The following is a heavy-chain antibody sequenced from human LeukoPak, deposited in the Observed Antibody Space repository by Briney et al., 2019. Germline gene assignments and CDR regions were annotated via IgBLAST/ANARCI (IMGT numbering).Heavy chain of an antibody. Sequence: SSETLSLTCAVYGGSFSGYYWSWIRQPPGKGLEWIGEINHSGSTNYNPSLKSRVTISVDTSKNQFSLKLSSVTAADMAVYYCARGEANRGYFDYWGQGTLVTVSS. V-gene: IGHV4-34*01. CDR1: GGSFSGYY. D-gene: IGHD7-27*01. CDR3: ARGEANRGYFDY. CDR2: INHSGST. J-gene: IGHJ4*02.